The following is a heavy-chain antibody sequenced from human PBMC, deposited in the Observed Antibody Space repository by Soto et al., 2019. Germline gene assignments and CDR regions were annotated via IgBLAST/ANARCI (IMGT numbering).Heavy chain of an antibody. J-gene: IGHJ4*02. D-gene: IGHD2-2*01. CDR1: GYTFTSYY. V-gene: IGHV1-46*01. CDR2: INPSGGST. CDR3: ARKRTCSSTCCPYYFDY. Sequence: ASVKVSCKASGYTFTSYYMHWVRQAPGQGLEWMGIINPSGGSTSYAQRFQGRVTMTRDTSTSTVYMELSSLRSEDTAVYYCARKRTCSSTCCPYYFDYWGQGTLVTVSS.